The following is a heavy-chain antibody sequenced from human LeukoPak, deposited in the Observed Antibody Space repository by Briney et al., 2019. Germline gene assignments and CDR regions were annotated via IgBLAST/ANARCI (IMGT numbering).Heavy chain of an antibody. J-gene: IGHJ5*02. CDR3: ARGHRGGQLWRRGYWFDP. CDR1: GYTFTSYD. V-gene: IGHV1-8*01. D-gene: IGHD5-18*01. Sequence: GASVKVSCKASGYTFTSYDINWVRQATGQGLEWMGWMNPNSGNTGYAQKFQGRVTMTRNTSISTAYMELSSLRSEDTAVYYCARGHRGGQLWRRGYWFDPWGQGTLVTVSS. CDR2: MNPNSGNT.